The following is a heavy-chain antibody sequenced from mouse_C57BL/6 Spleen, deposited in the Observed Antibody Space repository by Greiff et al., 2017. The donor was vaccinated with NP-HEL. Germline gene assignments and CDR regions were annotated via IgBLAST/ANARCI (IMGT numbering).Heavy chain of an antibody. D-gene: IGHD2-13*01. CDR2: IDPSDSET. V-gene: IGHV1-52*01. CDR3: AREGDYPPYYAMDY. J-gene: IGHJ4*01. Sequence: VQLQQPGAELVRPGSSVKLSCKASGYTFTSYWMHWVKQRPIQGLEWIGNIDPSDSETHYNQKFKDKATLTVDKSSSTAYMQLSSLTSEDSAVYYCAREGDYPPYYAMDYWGQGTSVTVSS. CDR1: GYTFTSYW.